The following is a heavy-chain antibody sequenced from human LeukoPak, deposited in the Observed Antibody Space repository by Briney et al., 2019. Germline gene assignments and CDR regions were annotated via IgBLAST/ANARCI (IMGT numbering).Heavy chain of an antibody. CDR2: IIPILGIA. Sequence: SVKVSCKASGGTFTSYAISWVRQAPGQGLEWMGRIIPILGIANYAQKFQGRVTITADKSTSTAYMELSSLRSEDTAVYYCARDKKAGSSTNGFDYWGQGTLVTVSS. J-gene: IGHJ4*02. CDR1: GGTFTSYA. V-gene: IGHV1-69*04. CDR3: ARDKKAGSSTNGFDY. D-gene: IGHD2-2*01.